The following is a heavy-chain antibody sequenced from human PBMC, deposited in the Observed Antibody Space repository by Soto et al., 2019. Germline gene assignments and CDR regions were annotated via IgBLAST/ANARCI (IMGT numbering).Heavy chain of an antibody. CDR3: AYNDYGDYASLFDY. D-gene: IGHD4-17*01. Sequence: GGSLRLSCAASGFTFSSYAMSWVRQAPGKGLEWVSAISGSGGSTYYADSVKGRFTISRDNSKNTLYLQMNSLRAEDTAVYYGAYNDYGDYASLFDYWGQGTLVTVSS. CDR2: ISGSGGST. V-gene: IGHV3-23*01. J-gene: IGHJ4*02. CDR1: GFTFSSYA.